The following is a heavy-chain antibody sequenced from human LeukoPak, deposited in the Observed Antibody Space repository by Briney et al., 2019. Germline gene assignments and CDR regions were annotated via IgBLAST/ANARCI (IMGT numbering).Heavy chain of an antibody. Sequence: SETLSLTCSVSGGPISSYYWTWIRQPPGKGLEWIGYIYYSGSTNYNPSLKSRVTISVDTSKNQFSLKLSSVTAADTAVYYCARQGRGYGGNSDYWGQGTLVTVSS. CDR1: GGPISSYY. J-gene: IGHJ4*02. V-gene: IGHV4-59*08. CDR3: ARQGRGYGGNSDY. D-gene: IGHD4-23*01. CDR2: IYYSGST.